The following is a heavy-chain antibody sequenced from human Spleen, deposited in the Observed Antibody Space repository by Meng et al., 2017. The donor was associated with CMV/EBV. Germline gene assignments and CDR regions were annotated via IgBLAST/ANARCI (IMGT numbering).Heavy chain of an antibody. Sequence: HLQESGPGLVKPSQTLSLTCTVSGGSISSGGFYWSWIRQHPGKGLEWIGYIYYSGSTYYHPSLRSRVAISIDTSKNQFSLKLTSVTAADTAVYFCARTNYGDYNWFDPWGQGTLVTVSS. J-gene: IGHJ5*02. CDR3: ARTNYGDYNWFDP. CDR2: IYYSGST. CDR1: GGSISSGGFY. D-gene: IGHD4-17*01. V-gene: IGHV4-31*03.